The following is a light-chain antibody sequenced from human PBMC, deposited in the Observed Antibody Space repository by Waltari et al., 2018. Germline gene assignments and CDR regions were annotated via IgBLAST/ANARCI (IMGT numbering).Light chain of an antibody. CDR3: QQYHSWPPIFT. V-gene: IGKV3-15*01. Sequence: EIVMTQPPATLSVPPGERATLSSRASQSVSSNLAWYQQKPGQAPRLLISGASTRATGIPARFSGSGSGTEFTLTISSLHSEDFAIYYCQQYHSWPPIFTFGPGTKVDIK. CDR1: QSVSSN. CDR2: GAS. J-gene: IGKJ3*01.